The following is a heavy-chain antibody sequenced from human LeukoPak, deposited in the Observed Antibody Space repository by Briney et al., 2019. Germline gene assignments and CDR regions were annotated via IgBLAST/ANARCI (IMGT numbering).Heavy chain of an antibody. V-gene: IGHV3-7*01. CDR2: IKQDGSEK. D-gene: IGHD5-24*01. CDR3: ARGRDGYNC. J-gene: IGHJ4*02. Sequence: GGSLRLSCAASGFTFSSHWMSWVRQAPGKGLEWVANIKQDGSEKYYVDSVKGRFTISRDNAKNSLYLQMNSLRAEDTAVYYCARGRDGYNCWGQGTLVTVSS. CDR1: GFTFSSHW.